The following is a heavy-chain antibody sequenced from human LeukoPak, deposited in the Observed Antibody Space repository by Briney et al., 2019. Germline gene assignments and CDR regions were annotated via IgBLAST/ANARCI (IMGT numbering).Heavy chain of an antibody. CDR3: ASLSNNWNVGDY. CDR1: GFTFSSYS. J-gene: IGHJ4*01. D-gene: IGHD1-20*01. Sequence: GGSLRLSCAASGFTFSSYSMNWVRQAPGKGLEWISYISSSSSTIYYADSVKGRFTISRDNAKNSLYLQMNSLRAEDTAVYYCASLSNNWNVGDYWGHGTLVTVSS. V-gene: IGHV3-48*01. CDR2: ISSSSSTI.